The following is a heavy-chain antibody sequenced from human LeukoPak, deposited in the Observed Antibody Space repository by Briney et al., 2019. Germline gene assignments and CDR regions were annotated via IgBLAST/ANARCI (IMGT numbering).Heavy chain of an antibody. V-gene: IGHV4-61*02. CDR1: GGSISSGSYY. D-gene: IGHD3-22*01. CDR3: ARDGYYYGSSGYYYPED. Sequence: PSQTLSLTCTASGGSISSGSYYWSWIRQPAGKGLEWIGRIYTSGSINYNPSLKSRVTISVDTSKNQFSLKLSSVTAADTAVYYCARDGYYYGSSGYYYPEDWGQGTLVTVSS. CDR2: IYTSGSI. J-gene: IGHJ4*02.